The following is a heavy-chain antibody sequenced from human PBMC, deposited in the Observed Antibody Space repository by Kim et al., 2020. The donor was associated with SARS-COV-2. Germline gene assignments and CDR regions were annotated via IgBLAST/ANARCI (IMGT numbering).Heavy chain of an antibody. Sequence: ADSVKGRFTISRDNSKNTLYLQMNSLRAEDTAVYYCARVAAGTGYYFDYWGQGTLVTVSS. J-gene: IGHJ4*02. V-gene: IGHV3-33*01. D-gene: IGHD6-13*01. CDR3: ARVAAGTGYYFDY.